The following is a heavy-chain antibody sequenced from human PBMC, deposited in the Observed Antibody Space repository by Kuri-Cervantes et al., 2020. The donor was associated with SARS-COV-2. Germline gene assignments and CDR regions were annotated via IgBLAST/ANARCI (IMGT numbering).Heavy chain of an antibody. CDR3: ASGYITGTTVAYDP. CDR2: IYYSGST. J-gene: IGHJ5*02. D-gene: IGHD1-7*01. CDR1: GGSISSSGYY. Sequence: SETLSLTCTVSGGSISSSGYYWSWIRQPPGKGLEWIGSIYYSGSTYYNPSLKSRVTISVDTSKNQFSLKLSSVTAADTAVYYCASGYITGTTVAYDPWGQGTLVTVSS. V-gene: IGHV4-39*01.